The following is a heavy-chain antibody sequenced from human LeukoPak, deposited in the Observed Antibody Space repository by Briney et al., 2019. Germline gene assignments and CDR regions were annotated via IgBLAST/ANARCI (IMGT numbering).Heavy chain of an antibody. D-gene: IGHD2-15*01. CDR3: ARGGCSGGTCPLDY. J-gene: IGHJ4*02. CDR2: ISSSESTL. Sequence: GGSLRLSCAASGFTFSSYSMNWVRQAPGKGLEWVSYISSSESTLYYADSVKGRFTVSRDNAKNSLYLQMNSLRAEDTAVYYCARGGCSGGTCPLDYWGQGTLVTVSS. CDR1: GFTFSSYS. V-gene: IGHV3-48*01.